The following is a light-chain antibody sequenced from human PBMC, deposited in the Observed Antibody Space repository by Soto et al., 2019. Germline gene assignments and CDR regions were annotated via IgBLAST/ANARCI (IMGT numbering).Light chain of an antibody. CDR2: ENN. J-gene: IGLJ1*01. CDR3: QSYDSSLSGYV. CDR1: SSNIGAGYE. V-gene: IGLV1-40*01. Sequence: QSVLTQPPSVSEAPGQRVTISCTGSSSNIGAGYEAHWYQQVPGTAPKLLIYENNNRPSGVPDRFSGSKSGTSASLAITGXXXXXXXXXXCQSYDSSLSGYVFGTGTKLTVX.